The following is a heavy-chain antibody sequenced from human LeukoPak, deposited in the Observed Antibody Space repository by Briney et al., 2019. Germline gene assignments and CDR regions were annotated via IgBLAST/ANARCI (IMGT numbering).Heavy chain of an antibody. CDR1: GFTFSSYA. J-gene: IGHJ6*02. CDR3: AKARYSGYDSPMDV. D-gene: IGHD5-12*01. Sequence: AGGSLRLSCAASGFTFSSYAMSWVRQAPGKGLEWVSAISGSGGSTYYADSVKGRFTISRDNSKNTLYLQMNSLRAEDTAVYYCAKARYSGYDSPMDVWGQGTTVTVSS. V-gene: IGHV3-23*01. CDR2: ISGSGGST.